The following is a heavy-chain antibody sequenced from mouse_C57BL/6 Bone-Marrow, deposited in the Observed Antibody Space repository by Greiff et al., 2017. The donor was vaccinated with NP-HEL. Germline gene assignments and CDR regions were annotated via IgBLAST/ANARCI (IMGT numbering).Heavy chain of an antibody. Sequence: DVKLQESGPGLVKPSQSLSLTCSVTGYSITSGYYWNWIRQFPGNKLEWMGYISYDGSNNYNPSLKNRISITRDTSKNQFFLKLNSVTTEDTATYYCARSYGNYDAMDYWGQGTSVTVSS. CDR2: ISYDGSN. V-gene: IGHV3-6*01. CDR3: ARSYGNYDAMDY. D-gene: IGHD2-1*01. CDR1: GYSITSGYY. J-gene: IGHJ4*01.